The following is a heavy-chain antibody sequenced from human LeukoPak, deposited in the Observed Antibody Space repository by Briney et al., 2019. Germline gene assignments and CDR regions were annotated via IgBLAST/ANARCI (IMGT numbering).Heavy chain of an antibody. V-gene: IGHV4-59*12. CDR3: ARDELLWFGELFPPRY. D-gene: IGHD3-10*01. J-gene: IGHJ4*02. CDR1: GGSISSYY. Sequence: SETLSLTCTVSGGSISSYYWSWIRQPPGKGLEWIGYIYYSGSTYYNPSLKSRVTISVDTSKNQFSLKLSSVTAADTAVYYCARDELLWFGELFPPRYWGQGTLVTVSS. CDR2: IYYSGST.